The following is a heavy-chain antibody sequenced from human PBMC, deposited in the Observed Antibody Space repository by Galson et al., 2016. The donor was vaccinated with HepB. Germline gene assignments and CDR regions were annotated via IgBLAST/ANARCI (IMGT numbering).Heavy chain of an antibody. CDR3: ARKGDLTVVTLSPSFDY. V-gene: IGHV3-30-3*01. Sequence: SLRLSCAASGFTFSSYAMHWVRQAPGKGLEWVAVISYDGSNKYYADSVKGRFTISRDNSKNTLYLQMNSLRAEDTAVYSCARKGDLTVVTLSPSFDYWGQGTLVTVSS. J-gene: IGHJ4*02. CDR2: ISYDGSNK. D-gene: IGHD7-27*01. CDR1: GFTFSSYA.